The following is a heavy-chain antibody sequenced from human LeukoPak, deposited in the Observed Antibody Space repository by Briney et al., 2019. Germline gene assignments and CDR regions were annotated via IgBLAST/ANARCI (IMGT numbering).Heavy chain of an antibody. J-gene: IGHJ4*02. Sequence: GGSLRLSCAASGFTFSDYYMSWIRQAPGKGLEWVSYISSSGSTIYYADSVKGRFTISRDNAKNSLYLQMNSLRAEDTAVYYCARDFGYYDYVWGSYRYLGYFDYWGQGTLVTVSS. D-gene: IGHD3-16*02. CDR2: ISSSGSTI. V-gene: IGHV3-11*01. CDR1: GFTFSDYY. CDR3: ARDFGYYDYVWGSYRYLGYFDY.